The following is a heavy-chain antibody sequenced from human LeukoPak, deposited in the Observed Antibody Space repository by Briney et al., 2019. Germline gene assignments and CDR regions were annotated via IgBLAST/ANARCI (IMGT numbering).Heavy chain of an antibody. D-gene: IGHD4-23*01. J-gene: IGHJ4*02. V-gene: IGHV4-38-2*01. CDR3: ARDYGGHAIFDY. CDR1: GYSISSGYF. CDR2: IYHSGST. Sequence: PSETLSLTCVVSGYSISSGYFWGWIRQPPGKGLEWIATIYHSGSTFYNPSLKSRVTISVDTSKSQFSLKLSSVTAADTAVYYCARDYGGHAIFDYWGQGTLVTVSS.